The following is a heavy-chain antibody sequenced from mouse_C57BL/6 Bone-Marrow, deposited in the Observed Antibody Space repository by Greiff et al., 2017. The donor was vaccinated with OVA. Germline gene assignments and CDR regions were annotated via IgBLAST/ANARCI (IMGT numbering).Heavy chain of an antibody. Sequence: VQLQQSGAELVRPGASVKLSCTASGFNIKDDYMHWVKQRPEQGLEWIGWIDPENGDTEYASKFQGKATITADTSSNTAYLQLSSLTSEDTAVYYCTTRRLWLRRGDYWGQGTSVTVSS. CDR1: GFNIKDDY. V-gene: IGHV14-4*01. D-gene: IGHD2-2*01. CDR3: TTRRLWLRRGDY. J-gene: IGHJ4*01. CDR2: IDPENGDT.